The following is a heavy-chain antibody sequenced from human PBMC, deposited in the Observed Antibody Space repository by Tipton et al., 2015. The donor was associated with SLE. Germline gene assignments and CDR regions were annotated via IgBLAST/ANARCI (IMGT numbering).Heavy chain of an antibody. D-gene: IGHD6-19*01. CDR1: GFTFDDYG. J-gene: IGHJ1*01. Sequence: GSLRLSCAASGFTFDDYGMSWVRQVPGKGLEWVSGISWNGGSTGYADSVKGRFTISRDNAKNSLYLQMNSLRAEDTAVYYCAISLAVAALGYFQHWGQGTLVTVSS. CDR2: ISWNGGST. CDR3: AISLAVAALGYFQH. V-gene: IGHV3-20*04.